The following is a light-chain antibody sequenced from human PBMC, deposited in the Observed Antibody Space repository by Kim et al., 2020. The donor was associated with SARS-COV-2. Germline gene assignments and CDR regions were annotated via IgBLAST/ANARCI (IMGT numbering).Light chain of an antibody. V-gene: IGKV3-11*01. Sequence: EIVLTQSPDTLSLSPGERATLSCRASQNIGTDLAWYQHKPGQAPSLLIYDAYARATDIPARFTGSGSGTDFTLTISSLQTEDAAVYYCQQRNDWPPAFGQGTKLEI. J-gene: IGKJ1*01. CDR3: QQRNDWPPA. CDR2: DAY. CDR1: QNIGTD.